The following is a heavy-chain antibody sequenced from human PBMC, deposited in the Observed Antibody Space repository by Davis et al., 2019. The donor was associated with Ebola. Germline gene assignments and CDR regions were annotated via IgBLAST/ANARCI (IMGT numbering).Heavy chain of an antibody. D-gene: IGHD2-2*01. CDR1: GFRFSEYA. Sequence: PGGSLRLSCVVSGFRFSEYAMHWVRQAPGKGLEWLAFISHHGSDKYYAESVKGRFTISRDNSKNTIYLEMSSLRVDDTAVYYCASEGPYCSSTSCPGDVWGQGTTVTVSS. V-gene: IGHV3-30-3*01. J-gene: IGHJ6*02. CDR3: ASEGPYCSSTSCPGDV. CDR2: ISHHGSDK.